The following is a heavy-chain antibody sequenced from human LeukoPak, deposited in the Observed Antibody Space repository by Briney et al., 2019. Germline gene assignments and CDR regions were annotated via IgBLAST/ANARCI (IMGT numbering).Heavy chain of an antibody. V-gene: IGHV5-51*01. CDR2: IYPVDSDT. D-gene: IGHD6-19*01. Sequence: GDSLKISCKGSGXSFTGYWVGWVRQMPGKGLEWMGIIYPVDSDTRYSPSFQGHVTISADNSINTAHLQWSSLRASDTATYDCARLTGYSSGRYIDYWGQGTLVTVSS. CDR3: ARLTGYSSGRYIDY. J-gene: IGHJ4*02. CDR1: GXSFTGYW.